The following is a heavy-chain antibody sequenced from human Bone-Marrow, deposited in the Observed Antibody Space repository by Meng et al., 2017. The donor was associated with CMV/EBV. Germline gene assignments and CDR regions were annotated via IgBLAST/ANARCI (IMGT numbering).Heavy chain of an antibody. D-gene: IGHD1-7*01. CDR2: SSTSGSTT. V-gene: IGHV3-48*03. Sequence: GESLKISCAASGFTFSSYEMNWVRQAPGKGLEWVSYSSTSGSTTYYADSVKGRFTISRDNANDSLYLQMNSLRVEDTAVYYCARVGLTGATWGWFDPWGQGTLVTVSS. CDR3: ARVGLTGATWGWFDP. J-gene: IGHJ5*02. CDR1: GFTFSSYE.